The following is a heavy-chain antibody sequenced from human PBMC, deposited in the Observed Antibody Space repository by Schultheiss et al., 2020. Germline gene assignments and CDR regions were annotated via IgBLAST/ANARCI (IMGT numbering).Heavy chain of an antibody. D-gene: IGHD6-13*01. J-gene: IGHJ4*02. CDR1: GGSISSGGYY. Sequence: SETLSLTCTVSGGSISSGGYYWSWIRQHPGKGLEWIGYIYYSGSTYYNPSLKSRVTISVDTSKNQFSLKLSSVTAADTAVYYCARSSASSSSGTDFDYWGQGTLVTVSS. CDR2: IYYSGST. CDR3: ARSSASSSSGTDFDY. V-gene: IGHV4-31*03.